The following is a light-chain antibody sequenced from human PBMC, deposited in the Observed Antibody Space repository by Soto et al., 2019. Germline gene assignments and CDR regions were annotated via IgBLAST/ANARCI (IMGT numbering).Light chain of an antibody. CDR2: YAS. J-gene: IGKJ2*01. Sequence: EVVMTQSPATLSVSPGERATLYCWASQSVGSNVAWYQLKPGQAPRLLISYASTRAIGIPARFSGSGSGTEFTLTISGLQSEDFAIYYCQQYNAWPPRYTFGQGTKLEIK. CDR3: QQYNAWPPRYT. CDR1: QSVGSN. V-gene: IGKV3-15*01.